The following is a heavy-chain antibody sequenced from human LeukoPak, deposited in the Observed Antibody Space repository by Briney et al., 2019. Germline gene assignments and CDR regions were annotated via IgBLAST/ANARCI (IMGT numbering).Heavy chain of an antibody. D-gene: IGHD6-13*01. Sequence: GGSLRLSCAASGFTFSSHSMNWVRQAPGKGLEWVSYISSSSSAIYYADSVKGRFTISRDNAKNSLYLQMNGLRDEDTAVYYCARDHKAAAGRDFDYWGQGTLVTVSS. CDR1: GFTFSSHS. CDR3: ARDHKAAAGRDFDY. CDR2: ISSSSSAI. V-gene: IGHV3-48*02. J-gene: IGHJ4*02.